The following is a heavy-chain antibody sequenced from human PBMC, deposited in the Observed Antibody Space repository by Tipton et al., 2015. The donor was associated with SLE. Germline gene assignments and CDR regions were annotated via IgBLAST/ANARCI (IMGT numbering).Heavy chain of an antibody. CDR2: IQYDASNK. D-gene: IGHD5/OR15-5a*01. V-gene: IGHV3-30*02. CDR3: AKWVGSGVYGLD. J-gene: IGHJ4*02. CDR1: GFNFNTYD. Sequence: SLRLSCEASGFNFNTYDMHWVRQAPGKGLQWVAFIQYDASNKYYADSVKGRFTISRDNSRNWLYLQMNSLRPDDTAMYYCAKWVGSGVYGLDWGRGTLVTVSS.